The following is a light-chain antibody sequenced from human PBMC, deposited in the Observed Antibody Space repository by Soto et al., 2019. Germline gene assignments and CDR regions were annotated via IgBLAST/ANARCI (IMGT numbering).Light chain of an antibody. V-gene: IGKV3-20*01. CDR1: QSISASY. CDR2: DIS. CDR3: QQYGNSPWA. Sequence: TQSPGTLSLSPGERATLSCRASQSISASYLAWYQQKPGRTPRLLIHDISRRATGTPDRFSGSGSGTDFTLTISRLEPEDFAVYYCQQYGNSPWAFGQGTKVDIK. J-gene: IGKJ1*01.